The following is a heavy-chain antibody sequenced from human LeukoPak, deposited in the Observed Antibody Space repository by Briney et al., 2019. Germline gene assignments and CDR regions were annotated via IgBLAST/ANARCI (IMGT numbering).Heavy chain of an antibody. V-gene: IGHV4-39*01. CDR1: GGSISSSSYY. CDR2: IYYSGST. Sequence: PSETLSLTCTVSGGSISSSSYYWGWIRQPPGKGLEWIGSIYYSGSTYYSPSLKSRVTISVDTSKNQFSLKLSSVTAADTAVYYCARRNSGWDDAFDIWGQGTMVTVSS. D-gene: IGHD5-12*01. CDR3: ARRNSGWDDAFDI. J-gene: IGHJ3*02.